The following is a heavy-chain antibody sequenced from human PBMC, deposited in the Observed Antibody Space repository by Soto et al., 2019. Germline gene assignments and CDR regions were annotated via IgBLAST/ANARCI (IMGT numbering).Heavy chain of an antibody. Sequence: QVQLVQSGAEVKKPGASVKVSCKASGYTVTRHYMHWVRQAPGQGLEWMGIIDPSGGSTTYAQKFXGXVXXTRDMSTRTGYMELSSLRSDDTAIYYCTRGSTVVTLDYFDSWGQGTLVTVSS. V-gene: IGHV1-46*03. CDR2: IDPSGGST. CDR1: GYTVTRHY. CDR3: TRGSTVVTLDYFDS. D-gene: IGHD2-21*02. J-gene: IGHJ4*02.